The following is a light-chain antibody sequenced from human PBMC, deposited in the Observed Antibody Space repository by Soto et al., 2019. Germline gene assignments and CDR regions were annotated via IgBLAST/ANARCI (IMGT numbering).Light chain of an antibody. Sequence: DIVMTQSPLSLPVTPGEPASISCRSSQSLLHSNGYNYLDWYLQKPGQSPQLLIYLGSNRASGVPDRFSGSGSGTDFTLKISRVKAEDVGLYYSIQALQTSLSFGQGTRLEIK. CDR3: IQALQTSLS. CDR2: LGS. J-gene: IGKJ5*01. V-gene: IGKV2-28*01. CDR1: QSLLHSNGYNY.